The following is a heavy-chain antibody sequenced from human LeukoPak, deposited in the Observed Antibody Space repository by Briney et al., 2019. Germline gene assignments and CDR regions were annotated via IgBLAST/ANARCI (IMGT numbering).Heavy chain of an antibody. Sequence: SVTLSLTCAVSSGSISISNWLTWVRHPPGKGLGLIYQIFRTGSSNYNPSRKGRVTISVDKSKNQFSLQMISVTAADTAVYYCARDLGGTYYGAHYFDYWGQGTLVTVSS. J-gene: IGHJ4*02. V-gene: IGHV4-4*02. CDR2: IFRTGSS. CDR1: SGSISISNW. D-gene: IGHD1-26*01. CDR3: ARDLGGTYYGAHYFDY.